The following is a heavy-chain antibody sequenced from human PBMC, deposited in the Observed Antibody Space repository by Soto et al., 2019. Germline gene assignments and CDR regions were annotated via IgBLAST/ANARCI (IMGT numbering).Heavy chain of an antibody. J-gene: IGHJ5*02. CDR1: GGSISSSIW. D-gene: IGHD5-12*01. Sequence: PPETLSLTCAVSGGSISSSIWWGWVRQRPGHGLEGRVGIYHSGRTNYKPSLKSRVTIPLDKPKPQFSLKLRSVPAADTAVYYCARDPGGWLRLRDWLDPWGQGTLLT. CDR3: ARDPGGWLRLRDWLDP. V-gene: IGHV4-4*03. CDR2: IYHSGRT.